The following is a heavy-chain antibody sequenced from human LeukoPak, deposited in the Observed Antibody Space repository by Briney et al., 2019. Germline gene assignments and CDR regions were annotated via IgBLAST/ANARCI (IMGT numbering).Heavy chain of an antibody. CDR3: ARSGTYAYFDN. CDR2: ISYDGSNK. V-gene: IGHV3-30*03. Sequence: GRSLRLSCAASGFTFSSYGMHWVRQAPGKGLEWVAVISYDGSNKYYADSVKGRFTISRDNSKNTLYLQMNSLRADDTAVYYCARSGTYAYFDNWGQGTLVTVSS. D-gene: IGHD1-26*01. CDR1: GFTFSSYG. J-gene: IGHJ4*02.